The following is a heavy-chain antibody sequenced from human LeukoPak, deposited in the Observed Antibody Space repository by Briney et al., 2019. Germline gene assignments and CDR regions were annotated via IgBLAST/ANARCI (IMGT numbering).Heavy chain of an antibody. CDR3: ARKKYYDFWSGYHTPSSEDAFDI. V-gene: IGHV1-46*01. J-gene: IGHJ3*02. CDR2: INPSGGST. D-gene: IGHD3-3*01. CDR1: GYTFTSYY. Sequence: ASVKVSCKASGYTFTSYYMHWVRQAPGQGLEWMGIINPSGGSTSYAQKFQGRVTMTRDTSTSTVCMELSSLRSEDTAVYYCARKKYYDFWSGYHTPSSEDAFDIWGQGTVVTVSS.